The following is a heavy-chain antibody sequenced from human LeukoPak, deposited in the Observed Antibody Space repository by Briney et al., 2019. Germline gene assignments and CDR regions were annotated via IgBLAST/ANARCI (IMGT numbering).Heavy chain of an antibody. CDR2: ISPNSGGT. Sequence: ASVKVSCKASGYTFTSYYMHWVRQAPRQGLEWMGWISPNSGGTNYAQKFQGRVTMTRDTSISTAYMELSRLRSDDTAVYYCARGQFGEFLYYYYYYMDVWGKGTTVTISS. CDR1: GYTFTSYY. V-gene: IGHV1-2*02. J-gene: IGHJ6*03. D-gene: IGHD3-10*01. CDR3: ARGQFGEFLYYYYYYMDV.